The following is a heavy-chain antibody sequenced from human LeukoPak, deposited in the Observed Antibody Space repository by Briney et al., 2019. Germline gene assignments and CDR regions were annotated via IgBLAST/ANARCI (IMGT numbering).Heavy chain of an antibody. V-gene: IGHV1-2*02. D-gene: IGHD3-10*01. CDR1: GYTFTGYY. CDR2: INPNSGGT. CDR3: ARGGGITMVRGVIIPFRY. J-gene: IGHJ4*02. Sequence: ASVNVSCKASGYTFTGYYMHWVRQAPGQGPEWMGWINPNSGGTNYAQKFQGRVTMTRDTPISTAYMELSRLRSDDTAVYYGARGGGITMVRGVIIPFRYWGQGTLVTVSS.